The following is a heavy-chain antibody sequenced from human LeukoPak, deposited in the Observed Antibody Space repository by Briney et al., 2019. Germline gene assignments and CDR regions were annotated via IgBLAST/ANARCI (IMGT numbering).Heavy chain of an antibody. CDR2: ISSSSSYI. V-gene: IGHV3-21*01. Sequence: GGSLRLSCAASGFTFSSYSMNWVRQAPGKGLEWVSSISSSSSYIYYAGSVKGRFTISRDNAKNSLYLQMNSLRAEDTAVYYCARDNGFGEFPFDYWGQGTLVTVSS. CDR3: ARDNGFGEFPFDY. D-gene: IGHD3-10*01. J-gene: IGHJ4*02. CDR1: GFTFSSYS.